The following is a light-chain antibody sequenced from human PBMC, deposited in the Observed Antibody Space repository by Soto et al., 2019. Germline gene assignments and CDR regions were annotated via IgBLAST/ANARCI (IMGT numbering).Light chain of an antibody. CDR3: QQHINGPLT. CDR2: EAS. V-gene: IGKV3-11*01. Sequence: EIVLTQSPATLSLSPGDRATLSCRASQTVSSSLAWYQQKPGQAPRLLIYEASNRATGIPARFSGSGSGADFTLTISSLEPEDVALYYCQQHINGPLTFGGGTKVEIK. CDR1: QTVSSS. J-gene: IGKJ4*01.